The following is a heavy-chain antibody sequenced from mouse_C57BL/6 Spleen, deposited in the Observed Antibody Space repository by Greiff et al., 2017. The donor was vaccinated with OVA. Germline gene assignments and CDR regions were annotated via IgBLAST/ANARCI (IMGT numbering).Heavy chain of an antibody. V-gene: IGHV1-76*01. CDR1: GYTFTDYY. J-gene: IGHJ4*01. CDR2: IYPGSGNT. CDR3: SRGYDAMDY. Sequence: QVQLKQSGAELVRPGASVKLSCKASGYTFTDYYINWVKQRPGQGLEWIARIYPGSGNTYYNEKFKGKATLTAEKSSSTAYMQLSSLTSEDSAVYFCSRGYDAMDYWGQGTSVTVSS.